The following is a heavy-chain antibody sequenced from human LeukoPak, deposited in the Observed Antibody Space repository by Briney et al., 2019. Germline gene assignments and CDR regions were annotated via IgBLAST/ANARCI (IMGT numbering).Heavy chain of an antibody. Sequence: GESLKISCKGFGYSFTNYWIGWVRQMPGKGLEWMGIIYPGDSDTRYSPSFQGQVTISVDKSIGTAYPQWGSLKASDTAMYYCARRADSSAYYTYWGQGTLVTVFS. CDR2: IYPGDSDT. CDR1: GYSFTNYW. J-gene: IGHJ4*02. CDR3: ARRADSSAYYTY. V-gene: IGHV5-51*01. D-gene: IGHD3-22*01.